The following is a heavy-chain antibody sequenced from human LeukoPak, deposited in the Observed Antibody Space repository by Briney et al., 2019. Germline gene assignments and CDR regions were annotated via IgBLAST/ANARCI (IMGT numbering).Heavy chain of an antibody. D-gene: IGHD2-8*01. CDR3: ARDSRRNNGYYDY. CDR1: GFTFSSYS. CDR2: ISSSGSYI. V-gene: IGHV3-21*01. J-gene: IGHJ4*02. Sequence: GGSLRLPCAASGFTFSSYSINWVRQAPGKGLEWVSSISSSGSYIYYADSVKGRFTVSRDNAKSSLFLQMNSLRAEDTAVYYCARDSRRNNGYYDYWGQGTLVTVSS.